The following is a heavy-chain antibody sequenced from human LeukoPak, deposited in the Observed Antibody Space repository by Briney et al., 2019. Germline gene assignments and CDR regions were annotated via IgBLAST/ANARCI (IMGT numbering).Heavy chain of an antibody. Sequence: GGSLRLSCVASGFPFSSYWMTWVRQAPGKGLEWVANIKQDGSKKSYVDSVKGRFTISRDNAKNSLYLQMNSLRAEDTAIYYCTRVGYIDEGIDYWGQGTRVTVSS. CDR2: IKQDGSKK. CDR3: TRVGYIDEGIDY. J-gene: IGHJ4*02. D-gene: IGHD5-24*01. V-gene: IGHV3-7*04. CDR1: GFPFSSYW.